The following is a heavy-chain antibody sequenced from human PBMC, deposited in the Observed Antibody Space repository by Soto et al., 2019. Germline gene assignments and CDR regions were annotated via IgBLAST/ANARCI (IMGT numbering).Heavy chain of an antibody. CDR2: ISTYNDNT. CDR1: GDTFTTYG. J-gene: IGHJ5*02. CDR3: ARGVVVGPQNWFDP. Sequence: GASVKVSCKVSGDTFTTYGISWLRQAPGQGLEWMGWISTYNDNTNYAQKFQGRITMTTDTSTSTAYMELRSLRSDDTAAYYCARGVVVGPQNWFDPWGQGTQVTVSS. D-gene: IGHD3-22*01. V-gene: IGHV1-18*01.